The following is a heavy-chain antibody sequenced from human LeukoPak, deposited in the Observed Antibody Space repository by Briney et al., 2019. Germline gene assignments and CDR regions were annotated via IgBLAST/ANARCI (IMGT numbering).Heavy chain of an antibody. D-gene: IGHD5-24*01. Sequence: PGGSLRLSCAASGFTVSSNYMSWVRQAPGKGLEWVSVIYSGGSTYYADSVKGRFTISRDNSKNTLYLQMNSLRAEDTAVYYCARDGRRDGYNLTYALDYWGQGTLVTVSS. CDR3: ARDGRRDGYNLTYALDY. V-gene: IGHV3-53*01. CDR2: IYSGGST. J-gene: IGHJ4*02. CDR1: GFTVSSNY.